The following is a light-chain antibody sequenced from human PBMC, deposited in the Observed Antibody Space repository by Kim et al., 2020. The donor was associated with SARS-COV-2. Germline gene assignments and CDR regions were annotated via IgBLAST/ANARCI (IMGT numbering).Light chain of an antibody. V-gene: IGKV4-1*01. J-gene: IGKJ2*01. CDR1: QSVVYPYNDKSY. Sequence: DIVMTQSPDSLAVSLGERATMNCKSSQSVVYPYNDKSYLAWYQQKSGQRPRLLIYWASTRESGVPDRFSGSGSGTDFSLTISSLMPEDVAVYYCQQYYTASTFGQGTKLEI. CDR3: QQYYTAST. CDR2: WAS.